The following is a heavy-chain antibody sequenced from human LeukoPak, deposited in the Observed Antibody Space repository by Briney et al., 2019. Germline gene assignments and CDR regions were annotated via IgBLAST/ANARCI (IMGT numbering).Heavy chain of an antibody. Sequence: SETLSLTCAVYGGSFSGYYWSWIRQPPGKGPEWIGEINHSGSTNYNPSLKSRVTISVDTSKNQFSLKLSSVTAADTAVYYCARSVGAVAAAPFDYWGQGTLVTVSS. CDR2: INHSGST. D-gene: IGHD6-19*01. CDR3: ARSVGAVAAAPFDY. J-gene: IGHJ4*02. CDR1: GGSFSGYY. V-gene: IGHV4-34*01.